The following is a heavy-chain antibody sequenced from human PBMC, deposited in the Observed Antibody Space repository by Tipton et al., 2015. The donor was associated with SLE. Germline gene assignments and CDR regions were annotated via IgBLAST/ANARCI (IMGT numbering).Heavy chain of an antibody. Sequence: SLRLSCEASGFSFSTYAMSWVRQAPGKGLEWLSVISGSADRAYYSDSVKGRFTISRDNSKNTLFLQMDALRAEDTALYYCAKDRGVADAFDIWGQGTMVTVSS. V-gene: IGHV3-23*01. CDR1: GFSFSTYA. CDR3: AKDRGVADAFDI. J-gene: IGHJ3*02. CDR2: ISGSADRA. D-gene: IGHD3-10*01.